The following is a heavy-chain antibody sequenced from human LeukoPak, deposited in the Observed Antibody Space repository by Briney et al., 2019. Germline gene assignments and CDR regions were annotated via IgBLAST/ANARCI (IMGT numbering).Heavy chain of an antibody. V-gene: IGHV4-39*01. Sequence: SETLSLTCDVSGGSCDDYYCSWIRQPPGKGLEWIGSIHYTGSTYYNASLKSRVTMSVDTSKNQFSLKLSSMTAADTAVYYCARHFSLGAFDIWGQGTMVSVSS. J-gene: IGHJ3*02. CDR2: IHYTGST. D-gene: IGHD3-16*01. CDR1: GGSCDDYY. CDR3: ARHFSLGAFDI.